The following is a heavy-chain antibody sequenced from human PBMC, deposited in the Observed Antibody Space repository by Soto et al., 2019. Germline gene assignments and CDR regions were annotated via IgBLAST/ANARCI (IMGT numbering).Heavy chain of an antibody. J-gene: IGHJ6*03. CDR2: IGYNDANS. CDR3: ANGNYYYYYMDV. V-gene: IGHV3-23*01. CDR1: GFTFSSYA. Sequence: GGSLRLSCAASGFTFSSYAMSWVRQAPGKGLEWVSTIGYNDANSYFADSVKGRFTISRDNSKSTLYLQMNNLRVEDTALYYCANGNYYYYYMDVWGKGTTVTVSS.